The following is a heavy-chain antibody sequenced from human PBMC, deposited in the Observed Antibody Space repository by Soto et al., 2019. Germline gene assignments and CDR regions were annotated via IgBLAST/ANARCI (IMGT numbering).Heavy chain of an antibody. J-gene: IGHJ5*02. CDR1: RFTCGDSY. CDR3: VRGGGGGLFEP. D-gene: IGHD2-15*01. V-gene: IGHV3-11*06. CDR2: ISPGSRYP. Sequence: GSLRLACAGYRFTCGDSYRRWSRQAPGKGLEWLSYISPGSRYPAYADSVKGRFTISRDNAKRSLYLQMMSLTAEDTAIYYCVRGGGGGLFEPWGQGTMVTVSS.